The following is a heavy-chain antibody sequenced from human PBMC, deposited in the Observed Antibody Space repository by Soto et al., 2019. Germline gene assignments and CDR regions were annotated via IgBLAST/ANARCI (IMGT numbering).Heavy chain of an antibody. CDR2: ISGSGGST. J-gene: IGHJ6*02. Sequence: PGGSLRLSCAASGFTFSSYAMSWVRQAPGKGLEWVSAISGSGGSTYYADSVKGRFTISRDNSKNTLYLQMNSLRAEDTSVYYCAKDCRASKFVVVVAATRNYGMDVWGQGTTVTVSS. CDR1: GFTFSSYA. CDR3: AKDCRASKFVVVVAATRNYGMDV. V-gene: IGHV3-23*01. D-gene: IGHD2-15*01.